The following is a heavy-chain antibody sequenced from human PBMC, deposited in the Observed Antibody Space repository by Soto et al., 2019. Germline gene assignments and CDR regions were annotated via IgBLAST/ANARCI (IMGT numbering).Heavy chain of an antibody. CDR2: ASESGASV. J-gene: IGHJ4*02. V-gene: IGHV3-11*01. Sequence: QVQLVESGGGFVKPGGSLRLSCAASGFAFSDSYMSWIRHVPGKGLEWVSFASESGASVYFLDSVKGRFTVSWDKSKNSLYLQMNNLRVDDTGIYYCARDYSGGLGHWGQGTLVTVSS. D-gene: IGHD4-4*01. CDR3: ARDYSGGLGH. CDR1: GFAFSDSY.